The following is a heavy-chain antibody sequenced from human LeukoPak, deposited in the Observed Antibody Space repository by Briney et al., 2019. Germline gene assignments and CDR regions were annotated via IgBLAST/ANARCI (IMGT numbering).Heavy chain of an antibody. CDR3: TRARSSGYYYEDAFDI. CDR1: GFTFSGSA. Sequence: GGSLRLSCAASGFTFSGSAMRWVRQASGKGLEWVGRIRSKANSYATAYAASVKGRSTISRDDSKNTAYLQMNSLKTEDTAVYYCTRARSSGYYYEDAFDIWGQGTMVTVSS. CDR2: IRSKANSYAT. D-gene: IGHD3-22*01. V-gene: IGHV3-73*01. J-gene: IGHJ3*02.